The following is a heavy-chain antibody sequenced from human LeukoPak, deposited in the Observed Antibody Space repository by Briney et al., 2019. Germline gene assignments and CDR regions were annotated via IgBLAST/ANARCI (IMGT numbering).Heavy chain of an antibody. J-gene: IGHJ4*02. V-gene: IGHV3-23*01. Sequence: GGSLRLSCAASGFTFSSYAMSWVRQAPGKGLEWVSAISGSGGSTYYADSVKGRFTISRDNSKNTLYLQMNSLRAEDTAVYYCANWRYCSGGSCPGPFDYWGQGTLVTVSS. CDR3: ANWRYCSGGSCPGPFDY. D-gene: IGHD2-15*01. CDR1: GFTFSSYA. CDR2: ISGSGGST.